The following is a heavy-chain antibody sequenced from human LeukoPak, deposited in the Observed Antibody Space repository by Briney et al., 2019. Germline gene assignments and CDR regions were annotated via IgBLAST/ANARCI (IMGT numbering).Heavy chain of an antibody. D-gene: IGHD1-26*01. V-gene: IGHV3-48*01. CDR1: RFSYSSYS. J-gene: IGHJ4*02. CDR3: GRDDEPIVGATADY. Sequence: PGGSLRLSCAASRFSYSSYSINWVRQAPGQGLEWVSYISISSSTRYYADSVKGRFTISRDNNKNSLYLQMNSLRVEDTAVYYCGRDDEPIVGATADYWGQGTLVTVSS. CDR2: ISISSSTR.